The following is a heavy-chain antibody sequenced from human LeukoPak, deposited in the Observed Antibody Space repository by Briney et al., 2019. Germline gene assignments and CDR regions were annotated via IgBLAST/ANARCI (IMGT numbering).Heavy chain of an antibody. J-gene: IGHJ4*02. Sequence: ASGSLRLTCAASGFTFSSNALHWVRQGPGKGLGRVAIISYDGSNKYYADSVKGRFTISRDNSKNTLYLQMNGVRAEDTAVYYCARGEMMAVFGVADYWGQGTLVTVSS. CDR1: GFTFSSNA. CDR3: ARGEMMAVFGVADY. D-gene: IGHD3-3*01. CDR2: ISYDGSNK. V-gene: IGHV3-30-3*01.